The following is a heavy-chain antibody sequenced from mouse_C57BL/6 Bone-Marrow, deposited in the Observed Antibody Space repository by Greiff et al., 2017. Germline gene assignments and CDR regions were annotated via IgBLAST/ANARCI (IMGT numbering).Heavy chain of an antibody. Sequence: QVQLQQPGAELVKPGASVKLSCKASGYTFTSYWMHWVKQRPGQGLEWIGMIHPNSGSTNYNEKFKSKATLTVDKSSSTAYMQLSSLTSEDSAVYYCAREDYYGSSFWYLDVWGTGTTVTVSS. CDR1: GYTFTSYW. V-gene: IGHV1-64*01. D-gene: IGHD1-1*01. CDR3: AREDYYGSSFWYLDV. CDR2: IHPNSGST. J-gene: IGHJ1*03.